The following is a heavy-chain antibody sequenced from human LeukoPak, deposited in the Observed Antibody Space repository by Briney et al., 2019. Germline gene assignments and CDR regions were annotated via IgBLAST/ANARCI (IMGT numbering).Heavy chain of an antibody. CDR1: GGSISSYY. D-gene: IGHD1-26*01. Sequence: SETLSLTCTVSGGSISSYYWSWIRQPPGKGLEWIGYIYYSGSTNYNPSLKSRVTISVDTSKNQFSLKLSSVTAADTAVYYCARGWVNSGSYLKPFDYWGQGTLVTVSS. V-gene: IGHV4-59*12. CDR3: ARGWVNSGSYLKPFDY. CDR2: IYYSGST. J-gene: IGHJ4*02.